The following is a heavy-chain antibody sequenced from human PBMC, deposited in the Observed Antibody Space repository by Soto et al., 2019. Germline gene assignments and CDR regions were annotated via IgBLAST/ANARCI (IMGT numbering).Heavy chain of an antibody. V-gene: IGHV1-69*02. CDR3: EKVTLVVLTYFDS. J-gene: IGHJ4*02. Sequence: QVQLVQSGAEVKKPGSSVKVSCKASGGTFRNYPINWVRQAPGQGLEWMGSILPIIDIPDYAQNFQARLTITEDKSTSTAYMELSSLRSEDTAMYFCEKVTLVVLTYFDSWGQGTLVTVSS. CDR2: ILPIIDIP. D-gene: IGHD2-2*01. CDR1: GGTFRNYP.